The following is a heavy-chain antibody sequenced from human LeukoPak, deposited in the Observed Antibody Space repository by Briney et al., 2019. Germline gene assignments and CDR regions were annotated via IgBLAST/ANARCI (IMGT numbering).Heavy chain of an antibody. CDR2: ISSSSSTI. J-gene: IGHJ4*02. Sequence: PGGSLRLSCAASGFIFSSYSMNWVRQAPGKGLEWVSYISSSSSTIYYADSVKGRFTISRDNAKNSLYLQMNSLRAEDTALYYCARHSSGSDYWGQGTLVTVSS. D-gene: IGHD6-19*01. CDR1: GFIFSSYS. CDR3: ARHSSGSDY. V-gene: IGHV3-48*04.